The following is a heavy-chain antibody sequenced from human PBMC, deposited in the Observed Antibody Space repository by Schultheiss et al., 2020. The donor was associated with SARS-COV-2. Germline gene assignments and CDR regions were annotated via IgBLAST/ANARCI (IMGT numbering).Heavy chain of an antibody. J-gene: IGHJ5*02. CDR1: GYTFTGYY. D-gene: IGHD4-17*01. CDR2: INPNSGGT. V-gene: IGHV1-2*02. CDR3: ARGGPYGDYVGWFDP. Sequence: ASVKVSCKASGYTFTGYYMHWVRQAPGQGLEWMGWINPNSGGTNYAQKFQGRVTMTRDTSISTAYMELGRLRSDDTAVYYCARGGPYGDYVGWFDPWGQGTLVTVSS.